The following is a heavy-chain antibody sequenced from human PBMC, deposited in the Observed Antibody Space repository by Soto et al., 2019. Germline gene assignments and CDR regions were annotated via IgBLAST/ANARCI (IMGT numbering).Heavy chain of an antibody. J-gene: IGHJ4*02. CDR1: GFTFGDYA. V-gene: IGHV3-49*03. CDR3: TRVRDYYDSSGPGRFYFDY. CDR2: IRSKAYGGTT. Sequence: GGSVRLSCTASGFTFGDYAMSWFRQAPGKGLEWVGFIRSKAYGGTTEYAASVKGRFTISRDDSKSIAYLQMNSLKTEGTAVYYCTRVRDYYDSSGPGRFYFDYWGQGTLVTVSS. D-gene: IGHD3-22*01.